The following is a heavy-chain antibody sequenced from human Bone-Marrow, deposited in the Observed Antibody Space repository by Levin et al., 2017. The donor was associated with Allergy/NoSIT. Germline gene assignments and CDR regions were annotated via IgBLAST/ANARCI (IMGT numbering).Heavy chain of an antibody. Sequence: GESLKISCKASGYNFTDYYMHWVRQAPGQGLEWMGWFDPNSGDTRYAQKFQARVTMTKDTSISTAYMELSSLRSDDTAIYYCTPAFDYWGQGTLVTVSS. CDR3: TPAFDY. J-gene: IGHJ4*02. CDR2: FDPNSGDT. V-gene: IGHV1-2*02. CDR1: GYNFTDYY.